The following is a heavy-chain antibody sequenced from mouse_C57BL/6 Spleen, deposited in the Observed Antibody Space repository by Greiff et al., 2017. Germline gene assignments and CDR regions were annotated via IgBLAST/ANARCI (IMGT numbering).Heavy chain of an antibody. J-gene: IGHJ2*01. D-gene: IGHD2-3*01. Sequence: QVQLQQSGAELMKPGASVKLSCKATGYTFTGYWIEWVKQRPGHGLEWIGEILPGSGSTNYNEKFKGKATFTADTSSNTAYMQISSLTTEDSAIYYCALYPGGLGYYFDYWGQGTTLTVSS. CDR3: ALYPGGLGYYFDY. CDR2: ILPGSGST. V-gene: IGHV1-9*01. CDR1: GYTFTGYW.